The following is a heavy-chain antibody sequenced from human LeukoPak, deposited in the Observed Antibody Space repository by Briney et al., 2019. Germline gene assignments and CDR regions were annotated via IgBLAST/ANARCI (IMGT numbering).Heavy chain of an antibody. CDR2: LDPEDGET. CDR1: GFTFTDYY. D-gene: IGHD2-8*01. V-gene: IGHV1-69-2*01. J-gene: IGHJ3*01. CDR3: ASPGDLDMVDAFRV. Sequence: ASVKVSCKASGFTFTDYYIHWVQQSPGKRREWMGRLDPEDGETVYAENFQGRVTMTADISADTAYMELISLRSEDTAVYYCASPGDLDMVDAFRVWGQGTMVTVS.